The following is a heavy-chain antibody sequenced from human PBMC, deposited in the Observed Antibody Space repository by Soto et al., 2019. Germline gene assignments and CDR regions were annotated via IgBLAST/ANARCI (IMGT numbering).Heavy chain of an antibody. J-gene: IGHJ6*02. Sequence: GGSLRLSCAASGFTFSSYGMHWVRPAPGKGLDWVAVISFDGHNKYYADSVKGRFTFSRDNSKNTLYLEMNSLRPEDTAVYYCARDPGRLTSFGMDVWGQGTTVTVSS. CDR1: GFTFSSYG. CDR2: ISFDGHNK. D-gene: IGHD3-10*01. CDR3: ARDPGRLTSFGMDV. V-gene: IGHV3-30*03.